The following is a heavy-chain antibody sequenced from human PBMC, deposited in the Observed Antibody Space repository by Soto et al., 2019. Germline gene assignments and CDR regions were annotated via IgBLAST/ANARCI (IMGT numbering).Heavy chain of an antibody. D-gene: IGHD4-17*01. CDR3: ARTVAPGDAFDI. CDR2: IYYSGST. Sequence: SETLSLTCPVSGGSISSYYWSWIRQPPGKGLEWIGYIYYSGSTNYNPSLKSRVTISVDTSKNQFSLELSSVTAADTAVYYCARTVAPGDAFDIWGQGTMVTVSS. J-gene: IGHJ3*02. V-gene: IGHV4-59*01. CDR1: GGSISSYY.